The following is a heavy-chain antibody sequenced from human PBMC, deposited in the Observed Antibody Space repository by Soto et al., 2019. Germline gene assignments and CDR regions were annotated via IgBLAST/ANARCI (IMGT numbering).Heavy chain of an antibody. CDR2: ISSSSSTI. J-gene: IGHJ3*02. D-gene: IGHD3-22*01. V-gene: IGHV3-48*01. CDR1: GFTFSSYS. CDR3: ARAGITMIVAAYAFDI. Sequence: HPGGSLRLSCAASGFTFSSYSMNWVRQAPGKGLEWVSYISSSSSTIYYADSVKGRFTISRDNAKNSLYLQMNSLRAEDTAVYYCARAGITMIVAAYAFDIWGQGTMVTVSS.